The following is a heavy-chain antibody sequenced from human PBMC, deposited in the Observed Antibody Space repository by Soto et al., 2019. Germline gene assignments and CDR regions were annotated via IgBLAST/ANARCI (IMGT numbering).Heavy chain of an antibody. CDR2: LYYSGST. CDR3: AREVGVVVAATVRISCFDP. CDR1: GGSFSSCCCY. Sequence: QVQLQESGPGLLKPSQTLSLTCAVSGGSFSSCCCYWSWIRQRPGLGREWVGYLYYSGSTYYSPSLKSRATISVDTSKNQFTLKLSSVTAADTAVYYCAREVGVVVAATVRISCFDPWGQGTLVTVSS. D-gene: IGHD2-15*01. J-gene: IGHJ5*02. V-gene: IGHV4-31*11.